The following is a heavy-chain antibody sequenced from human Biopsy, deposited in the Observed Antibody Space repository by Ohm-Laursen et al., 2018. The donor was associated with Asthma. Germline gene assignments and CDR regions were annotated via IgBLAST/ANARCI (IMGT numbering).Heavy chain of an antibody. CDR2: INSVFGTT. CDR1: GGTFNTYV. D-gene: IGHD2-2*01. V-gene: IGHV1-69*13. J-gene: IGHJ5*02. Sequence: SVKVSCKSLGGTFNTYVIGWVRQAPGQGLEWMGGINSVFGTTTYPQKFQDRVTITADDSTSTVYMELSSLRSEDTAVYYCARKAGSCISRTCYSLDLWGQGTLVTLSS. CDR3: ARKAGSCISRTCYSLDL.